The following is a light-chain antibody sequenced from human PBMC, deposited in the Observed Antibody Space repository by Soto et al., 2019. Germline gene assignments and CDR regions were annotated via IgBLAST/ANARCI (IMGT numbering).Light chain of an antibody. J-gene: IGKJ1*01. CDR1: QTIGSW. CDR3: QHYNSNSEA. V-gene: IGKV1-5*03. Sequence: DIQMTQSPSTLYGSVGDRATITCRASQTIGSWLAGYQQKPGKAPQLPIYKASTLKSGVPSRFSGGGAGTEFSLTISSLQPDDVATYYCQHYNSNSEAFGQGTKVDIK. CDR2: KAS.